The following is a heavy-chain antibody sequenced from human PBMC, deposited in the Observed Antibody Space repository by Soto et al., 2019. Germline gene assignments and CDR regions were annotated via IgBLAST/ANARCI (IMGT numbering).Heavy chain of an antibody. D-gene: IGHD3-16*01. CDR1: GFSLSSKGMR. CDR2: IDWDDDK. J-gene: IGHJ4*02. CDR3: ARSPGGFTVATYFFDY. V-gene: IGHV2-70*04. Sequence: SGPTLVNPTQTLTLTCTFSGFSLSSKGMRVSWIRQPPGKALEWLARIDWDDDKFYSPSLRTRLAISKGTSKNQVALTMTNVDPMDTATYYCARSPGGFTVATYFFDYWGQGTLVTVSS.